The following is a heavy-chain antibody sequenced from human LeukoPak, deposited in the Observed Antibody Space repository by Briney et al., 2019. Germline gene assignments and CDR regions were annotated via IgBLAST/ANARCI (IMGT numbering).Heavy chain of an antibody. CDR1: GGTFSSYA. J-gene: IGHJ4*02. V-gene: IGHV1-69*13. D-gene: IGHD3-9*01. CDR3: ARATYYDILTGYNYFDY. Sequence: SVKVSCKASGGTFSSYAISWVRQAPGQGLEWMGGIIPIFGTANYAQKFQGRVTITADESTSTAYMELSSLRSEDTAVYYCARATYYDILTGYNYFDYWGQGTLVTVSS. CDR2: IIPIFGTA.